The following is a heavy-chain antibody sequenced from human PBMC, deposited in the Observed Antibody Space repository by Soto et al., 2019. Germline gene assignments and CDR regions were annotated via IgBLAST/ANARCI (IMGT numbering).Heavy chain of an antibody. D-gene: IGHD4-17*01. J-gene: IGHJ3*02. Sequence: EVQLLESGGGLVQPGGSLRLSCAASGFTFSTSGMSWVRQAPGKGLEWVSSISGSGDYTNYADSVKDRFTISRDNSKNTLYLQINSLTAEDTAVYYCANHGGFDIWGQGTMVAVSS. CDR3: ANHGGFDI. V-gene: IGHV3-23*01. CDR2: ISGSGDYT. CDR1: GFTFSTSG.